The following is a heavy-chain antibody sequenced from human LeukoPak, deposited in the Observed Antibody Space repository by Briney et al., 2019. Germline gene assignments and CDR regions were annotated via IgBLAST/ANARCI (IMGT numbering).Heavy chain of an antibody. Sequence: PSETLSLTCTVSGGSISCSSYYWGWLRQPPGKGLEWIGYISYSGTTKYNPSLESRVTTSVDTSKNQLSMNLRFVTAADTAVYYCARQLYDYSSGWHRWFDPWGQGTQVTVSS. J-gene: IGHJ5*02. CDR3: ARQLYDYSSGWHRWFDP. V-gene: IGHV4-61*05. CDR2: ISYSGTT. D-gene: IGHD6-19*01. CDR1: GGSISCSSYY.